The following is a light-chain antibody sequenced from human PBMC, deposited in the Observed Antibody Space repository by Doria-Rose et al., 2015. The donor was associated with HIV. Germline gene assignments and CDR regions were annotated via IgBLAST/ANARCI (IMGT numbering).Light chain of an antibody. CDR3: QQYYDTPS. CDR1: QSLLYTSKNY. CDR2: WAS. J-gene: IGKJ3*01. Sequence: TQSPESLGMSLSERATLNCKSNQSLLYTSKNYLAWYQQKPGQPPKLLIYWASTRQSGVPARFSGCGSGTDFTLTISSLEAEDVAVYYCQQYYDTPSFGPGTTVDIK. V-gene: IGKV4-1*01.